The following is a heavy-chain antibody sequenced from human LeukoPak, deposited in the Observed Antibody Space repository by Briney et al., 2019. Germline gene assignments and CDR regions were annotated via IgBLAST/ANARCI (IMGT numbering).Heavy chain of an antibody. J-gene: IGHJ4*02. V-gene: IGHV4-34*01. CDR1: GGSFSGYY. CDR2: INHSGST. Sequence: SETLSLTCAVYGGSFSGYYWSWIRQPPGKGLEWSGEINHSGSTNYNPSLKSRVTISVDTSKNQFSLKLSSVTAADTAVYYCARAARYCSSTSCYDFDYWGQGTLVTVSS. CDR3: ARAARYCSSTSCYDFDY. D-gene: IGHD2-2*01.